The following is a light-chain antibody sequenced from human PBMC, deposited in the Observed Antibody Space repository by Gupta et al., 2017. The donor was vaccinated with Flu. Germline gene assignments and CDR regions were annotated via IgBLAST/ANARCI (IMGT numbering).Light chain of an antibody. J-gene: IGKJ2*01. CDR1: QSVSPS. V-gene: IGKV3-11*01. CDR3: QQRSDLHMST. Sequence: EVVLTQSPATLSLSPGERAVLSCRASQSVSPSLAWYQQKPGQAPILLMYDASRRADGIPARFSGSRSGTYLTLTISTREQEDFAGYYFQQRSDLHMSTFGQGTKLEIK. CDR2: DAS.